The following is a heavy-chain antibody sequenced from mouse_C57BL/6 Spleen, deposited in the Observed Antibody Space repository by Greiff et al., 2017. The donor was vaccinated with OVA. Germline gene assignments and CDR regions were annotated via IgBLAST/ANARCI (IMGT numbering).Heavy chain of an antibody. D-gene: IGHD2-1*01. CDR3: ARDSVYYGNWAMDY. J-gene: IGHJ4*01. Sequence: EVHLVESEGGLVQPGSSMKLSCTASGFTFSDYYMAWVRQVPEKGLEWVANINYDGSSTYYLDSLKSRFIISRDNAKNILYLQMSSLKSEDTATYYCARDSVYYGNWAMDYWGQGTSVTVSS. CDR2: INYDGSST. V-gene: IGHV5-16*01. CDR1: GFTFSDYY.